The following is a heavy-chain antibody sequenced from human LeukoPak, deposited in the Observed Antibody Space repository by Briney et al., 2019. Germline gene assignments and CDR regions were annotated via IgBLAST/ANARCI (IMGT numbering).Heavy chain of an antibody. CDR2: IRYDGSNK. D-gene: IGHD2-15*01. CDR1: GFTFSSYG. CDR3: AKDIGYCSGGSCLQPGYFGY. J-gene: IGHJ4*02. V-gene: IGHV3-30*02. Sequence: TGGSLRLSCAASGFTFSSYGMHWVRQAPGKGLEWVAFIRYDGSNKYYADSVKGRFTISRDNSKNTLYLQMNSLRAEDTAVYYCAKDIGYCSGGSCLQPGYFGYWGQGTLVTVSS.